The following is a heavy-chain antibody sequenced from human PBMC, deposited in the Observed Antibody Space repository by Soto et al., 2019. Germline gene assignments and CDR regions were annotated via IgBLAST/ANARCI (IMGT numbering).Heavy chain of an antibody. CDR1: GFTFSSYA. J-gene: IGHJ6*02. D-gene: IGHD3-9*01. CDR3: AKDPQLRYFDWFHGMDV. Sequence: PGGSLRLSCAASGFTFSSYAMSWVRQAPGKGLEWVSDISGSGDSTYYADSVKGRFTISRDNSKKTLYLQMDSLRDEDTAVYYCAKDPQLRYFDWFHGMDVWGQGTTVTVSS. CDR2: ISGSGDST. V-gene: IGHV3-23*01.